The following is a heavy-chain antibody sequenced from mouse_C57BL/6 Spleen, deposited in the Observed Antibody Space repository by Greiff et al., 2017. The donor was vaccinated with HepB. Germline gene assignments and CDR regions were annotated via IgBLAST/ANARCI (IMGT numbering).Heavy chain of an antibody. CDR3: SILSYYCNYRVFAY. CDR1: GYTFTSYW. V-gene: IGHV1-74*01. D-gene: IGHD2-1*01. Sequence: VQLQQPGAELVKPGASVKVSCKASGYTFTSYWMHWVKQRPGQGLEWIGRIHPSDSDTNYNQKFKGKATLTVDKSSSTAYMQLRSLTSEDSAVYYCSILSYYCNYRVFAYWGQGTLVTVSA. J-gene: IGHJ3*01. CDR2: IHPSDSDT.